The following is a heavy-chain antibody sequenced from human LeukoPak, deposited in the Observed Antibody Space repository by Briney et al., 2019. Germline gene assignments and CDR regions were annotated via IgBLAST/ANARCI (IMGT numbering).Heavy chain of an antibody. CDR3: ARSPTVFGIISHFDY. V-gene: IGHV3-7*03. CDR1: GFTFSNYW. Sequence: GGSLRLSCAAYGFTFSNYWMSWVRQAAGKGLEWVAIIKEDGREKYYVDSVKGRFTISRDNAKNSLHLQMNSLRVEDTAVYFCARSPTVFGIISHFDYWGQGTLVTVSS. CDR2: IKEDGREK. J-gene: IGHJ4*02. D-gene: IGHD3-3*01.